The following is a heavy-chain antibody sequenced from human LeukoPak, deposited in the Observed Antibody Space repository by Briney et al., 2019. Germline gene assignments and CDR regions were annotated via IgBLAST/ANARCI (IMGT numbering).Heavy chain of an antibody. D-gene: IGHD2-2*01. CDR1: GGSISSYY. CDR3: ARGTYCSRTSCYAPDAFDI. CDR2: IYYSGST. Sequence: PSETLSLTCTVSGGSISSYYWSWIRQPPGKGLEWIGYIYYSGSTNYNPSLKSRVTISVDTSKNQFSLKLSYVTAADTAVYYCARGTYCSRTSCYAPDAFDIWGQGTMVTVSS. J-gene: IGHJ3*02. V-gene: IGHV4-59*01.